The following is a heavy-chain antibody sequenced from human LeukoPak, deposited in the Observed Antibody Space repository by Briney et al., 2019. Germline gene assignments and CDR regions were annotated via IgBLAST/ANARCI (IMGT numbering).Heavy chain of an antibody. CDR1: GFTFKTYG. V-gene: IGHV3-23*01. J-gene: IGHJ4*02. D-gene: IGHD5-24*01. CDR3: AKAEMATRHFDY. Sequence: GRSLRLSCAASGFTFKTYGMHWVRQAPGKGLEWVSAISGSGGSTFYADSVKGRFTISRDNSKNTLYLQMNSLRAGDTAVYYCAKAEMATRHFDYWGQGALVTVPS. CDR2: ISGSGGST.